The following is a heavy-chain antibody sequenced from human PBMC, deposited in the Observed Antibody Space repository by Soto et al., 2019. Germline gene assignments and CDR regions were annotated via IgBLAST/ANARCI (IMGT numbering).Heavy chain of an antibody. CDR2: IIPIFGTA. D-gene: IGHD3-10*01. CDR1: GGTFSSYA. CDR3: ARLYYYGSGTRRAFDY. J-gene: IGHJ4*02. Sequence: QVQLVQSGAEVKKPGFSVKVSCKASGGTFSSYAISWVRQAPGQGLEWMGGIIPIFGTANYAQKFQGRVTITADESTSTAYMELSSLRSEDTAVYYCARLYYYGSGTRRAFDYWGQGTLVTVSS. V-gene: IGHV1-69*01.